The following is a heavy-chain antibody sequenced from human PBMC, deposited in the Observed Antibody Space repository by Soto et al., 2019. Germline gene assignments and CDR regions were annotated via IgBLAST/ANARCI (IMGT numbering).Heavy chain of an antibody. D-gene: IGHD2-21*01. V-gene: IGHV4-39*02. Sequence: PSETLSLTCTVSGGSVSSSSYYWGWIRQSPGKGLEWIASIYYDGSTYYNPSLKSRVTISGDTSQNQFSLKLSSVTAADTAVYYCAGESVTYGGGDCRSSRLDAGGKGTRVTVPS. CDR3: AGESVTYGGGDCRSSRLDA. J-gene: IGHJ6*03. CDR2: IYYDGST. CDR1: GGSVSSSSYY.